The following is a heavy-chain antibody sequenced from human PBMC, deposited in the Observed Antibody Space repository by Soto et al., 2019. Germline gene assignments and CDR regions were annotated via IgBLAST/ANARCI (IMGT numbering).Heavy chain of an antibody. Sequence: GGSLRLSCAASGFTFSSYGMHWVRQAPGKGLEWVAVIWYDGSNKYYADSVKGRFTTSRDNSKNTLYPQMNSLRAEDTAVYYCARFASGTYYYDSSGYYPDYWGQGTLVTVSS. CDR1: GFTFSSYG. J-gene: IGHJ4*02. V-gene: IGHV3-33*01. CDR3: ARFASGTYYYDSSGYYPDY. D-gene: IGHD3-22*01. CDR2: IWYDGSNK.